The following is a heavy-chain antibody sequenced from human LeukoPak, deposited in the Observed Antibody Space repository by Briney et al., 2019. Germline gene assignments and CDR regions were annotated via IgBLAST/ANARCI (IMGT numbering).Heavy chain of an antibody. Sequence: PSETLSLTRTVSNGSISGYYWNWIRQPPGKGLEWIGYIFYTGSTNYNPSLKSRATISVDPSKKQISLKLRSVTAADTAVYYCAREIGYGRPFDYWGQGTLVTVSS. CDR3: AREIGYGRPFDY. V-gene: IGHV4-59*01. D-gene: IGHD1-26*01. CDR1: NGSISGYY. J-gene: IGHJ4*02. CDR2: IFYTGST.